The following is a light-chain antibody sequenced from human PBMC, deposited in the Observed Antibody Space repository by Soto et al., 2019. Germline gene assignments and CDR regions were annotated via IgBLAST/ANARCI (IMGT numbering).Light chain of an antibody. CDR2: EAS. CDR1: HDISTA. Sequence: DLQLTQSPSLLSASVGDRVTITCRASHDISTALTWYQQKPWKDPKLMIYEASTLHSGVPSRFSGSGSRTEFTLTISGMLPEDFATYHCQQLNTLAFTFGQGTRLEIK. J-gene: IGKJ5*01. CDR3: QQLNTLAFT. V-gene: IGKV1-9*01.